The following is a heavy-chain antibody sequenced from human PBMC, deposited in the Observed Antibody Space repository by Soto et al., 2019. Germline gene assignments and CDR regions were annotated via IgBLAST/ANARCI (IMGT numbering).Heavy chain of an antibody. CDR2: IYYSGST. Sequence: PAETLSLTCSVSGGSISSYYWSWIRQPPGKGLEWIGYIYYSGSTNYNPSLKSRVTISIDTSKKQFSLKLSSVTAADTAVYYCVRGASIVATPHYFDYWGQGTRSTVS. V-gene: IGHV4-59*01. J-gene: IGHJ4*02. CDR3: VRGASIVATPHYFDY. CDR1: GGSISSYY. D-gene: IGHD2-15*01.